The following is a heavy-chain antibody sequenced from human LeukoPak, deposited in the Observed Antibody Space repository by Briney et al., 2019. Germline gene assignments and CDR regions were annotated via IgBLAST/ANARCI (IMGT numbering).Heavy chain of an antibody. CDR2: TYYTGTT. CDR1: GDPIRSSY. J-gene: IGHJ2*01. CDR3: ARRGGLNRGYWYFDL. D-gene: IGHD3-16*01. Sequence: PSETLSLTCTVSGDPIRSSYWSWIRQPPGKGLEWIGYTYYTGTTTYNPSLKSRVTISVDTSKNQFSLKLSSVTAADMAVYYCARRGGLNRGYWYFDLWGRGTLVTVSS. V-gene: IGHV4-59*01.